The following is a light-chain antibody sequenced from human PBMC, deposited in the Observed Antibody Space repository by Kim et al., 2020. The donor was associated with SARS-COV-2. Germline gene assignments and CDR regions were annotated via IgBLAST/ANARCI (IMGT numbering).Light chain of an antibody. CDR3: NSRDSSGNHPV. CDR2: GKN. Sequence: SSELTQDPAVSVALGQTVRITCQGDSLRSYYASWYQQKPGQAPVPVIYGKNNRPSGIPDRFSGSSSGNTASLTITGAQAEDEADYYCNSRDSSGNHPVFGGGTQLTVL. V-gene: IGLV3-19*01. J-gene: IGLJ3*02. CDR1: SLRSYY.